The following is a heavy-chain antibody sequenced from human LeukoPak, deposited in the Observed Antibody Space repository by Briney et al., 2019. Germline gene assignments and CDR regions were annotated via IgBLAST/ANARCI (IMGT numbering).Heavy chain of an antibody. J-gene: IGHJ3*02. CDR3: ARGSSSGWNDAFDI. D-gene: IGHD6-19*01. CDR2: INPNSGGT. Sequence: ASVKVSCKASGYTFTGYYMHWVRQAPGQGLEWMGWINPNSGGTNYAQKFQGRVTMTRDTSISTAYMELSRLRSDDTAVYYCARGSSSGWNDAFDIWGQGTMVTVSS. V-gene: IGHV1-2*02. CDR1: GYTFTGYY.